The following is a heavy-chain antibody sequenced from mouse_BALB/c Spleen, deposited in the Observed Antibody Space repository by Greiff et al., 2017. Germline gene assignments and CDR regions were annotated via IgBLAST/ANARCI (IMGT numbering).Heavy chain of an antibody. CDR1: GYTFTDYY. J-gene: IGHJ2*01. D-gene: IGHD1-1*01. CDR2: IYPGSGNT. CDR3: ARGDYGDYFDY. Sequence: VQLQQSGAELARPGASVKLSCKASGYTFTDYYINWVKQRTGQGLEWIGEIYPGSGNTYYNEKFKGKATLTADKSSSTAYMQLSSLTSEDSAVYFCARGDYGDYFDYWGQGTTLTVSS. V-gene: IGHV1-77*01.